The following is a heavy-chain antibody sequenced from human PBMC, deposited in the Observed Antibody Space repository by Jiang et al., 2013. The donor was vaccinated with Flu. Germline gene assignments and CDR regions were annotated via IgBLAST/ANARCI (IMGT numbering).Heavy chain of an antibody. CDR1: GGSISSSNW. CDR2: IYHSGST. J-gene: IGHJ3*02. V-gene: IGHV4-4*02. Sequence: GSGLVKPSGTLSLTCAVSGGSISSSNWWSWVRQPPGKGLEWIGEIYHSGSTNYNPSLKSRVTISVDKSKNQFSLKLSSVTAADTAVYYCARVVDIVVVVADGAFDIWGQGTMVTVSS. D-gene: IGHD2-15*01. CDR3: ARVVDIVVVVADGAFDI.